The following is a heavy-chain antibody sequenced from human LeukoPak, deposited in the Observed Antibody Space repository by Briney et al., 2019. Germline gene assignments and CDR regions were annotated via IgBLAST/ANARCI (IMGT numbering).Heavy chain of an antibody. CDR2: ISSSSSYI. J-gene: IGHJ5*02. V-gene: IGHV3-21*01. Sequence: GGSLRLSCAASGFTFSSYAMSWVRQAPGKGLEWVSSISSSSSYIYYADSVKGRFTISRDNAKNSLYLQMNSLRAEDTAVYYCAREDYGDYPNWFDPWGQGTLVTVSS. D-gene: IGHD4-17*01. CDR1: GFTFSSYA. CDR3: AREDYGDYPNWFDP.